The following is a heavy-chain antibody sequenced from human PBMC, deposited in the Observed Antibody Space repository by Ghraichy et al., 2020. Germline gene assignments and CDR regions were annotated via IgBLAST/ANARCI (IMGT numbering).Heavy chain of an antibody. D-gene: IGHD3-9*01. J-gene: IGHJ4*02. CDR2: ISWNSGSI. CDR3: AKDAETLSILTGIFDY. Sequence: LSLTCAASGFTFDDYAMHWVRQAPGKGLEWVSGISWNSGSIGYADSVKGRFTISRDNAKNSLYLQMNSLRAEDTALYYCAKDAETLSILTGIFDYWGQGTLVTVSS. V-gene: IGHV3-9*01. CDR1: GFTFDDYA.